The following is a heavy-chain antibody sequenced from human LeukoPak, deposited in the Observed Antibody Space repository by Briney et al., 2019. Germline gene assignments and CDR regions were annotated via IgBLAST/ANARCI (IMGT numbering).Heavy chain of an antibody. J-gene: IGHJ3*02. Sequence: ASVKVSCKASGYTFTSYGISWVRQAPGQGLEWMGWISAYNGNTNYAQKFQGRVTMTRDTSISTAYMELSRLRSDDTAVYYCARDLFLGWLSGLNDAFDIWGQGTMVTVSS. V-gene: IGHV1-18*01. D-gene: IGHD3-3*01. CDR1: GYTFTSYG. CDR3: ARDLFLGWLSGLNDAFDI. CDR2: ISAYNGNT.